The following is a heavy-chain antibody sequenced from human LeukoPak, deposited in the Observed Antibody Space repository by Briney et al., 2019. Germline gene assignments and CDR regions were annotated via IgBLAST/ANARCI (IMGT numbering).Heavy chain of an antibody. D-gene: IGHD3-10*01. CDR1: GYTFTGYY. CDR2: INPNSGGT. J-gene: IGHJ4*02. CDR3: AKDMVRGYYFDC. V-gene: IGHV1-2*02. Sequence: ASVKVSCKASGYTFTGYYMHWVRQAPGQGLEWMGWINPNSGGTNYAQKFQGRVTMTRDTSISTAYMELSRLRSDDTAVYFCAKDMVRGYYFDCWGQGTLITVSS.